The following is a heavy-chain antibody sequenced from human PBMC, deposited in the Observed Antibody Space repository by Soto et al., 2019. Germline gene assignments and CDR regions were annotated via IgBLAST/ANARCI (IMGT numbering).Heavy chain of an antibody. CDR2: IIPIFGTA. Sequence: QVQLVQSGAEVKKPGSSVKVSCKASGGTFSSYAIRWVRQAPGQGLEWMGGIIPIFGTANYAQKFQGRVTITADKSTSTAYMELSSLRSEDTAVYYCARNYGGNAERSGNAFDIWGQGTMVTVSS. CDR3: ARNYGGNAERSGNAFDI. J-gene: IGHJ3*02. CDR1: GGTFSSYA. V-gene: IGHV1-69*06. D-gene: IGHD4-17*01.